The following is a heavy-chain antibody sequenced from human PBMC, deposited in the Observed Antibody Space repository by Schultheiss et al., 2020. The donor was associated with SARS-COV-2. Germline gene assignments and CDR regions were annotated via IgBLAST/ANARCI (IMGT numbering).Heavy chain of an antibody. Sequence: SETLSLTCTVSGGSISSGGYYWSWIRQHPGKGLEWIGYIYYSGSTYYNPSLKSRVTISVDTSKNQFSLKLSSVTAADTAVYYCARSRIAAAGFDPWGQGTLVTVSS. CDR1: GGSISSGGYY. J-gene: IGHJ5*02. CDR2: IYYSGST. V-gene: IGHV4-31*03. D-gene: IGHD6-13*01. CDR3: ARSRIAAAGFDP.